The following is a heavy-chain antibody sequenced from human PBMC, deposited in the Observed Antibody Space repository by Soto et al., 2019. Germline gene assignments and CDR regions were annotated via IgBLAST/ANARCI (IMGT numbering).Heavy chain of an antibody. D-gene: IGHD3-16*01. CDR3: ARGSYYISGTVHRPYDY. CDR1: GFTFSIYA. CDR2: ISYDGTIT. Sequence: EVQLVESGGDLIQPGGSLSLSCAASGFTFSIYAMHWVRQAPGKGLEYVSAISYDGTITYYADSVKGRFTISRDDSRNTVYLQMGSLRPEDMAVYYCARGSYYISGTVHRPYDYWGQGTLVTVSS. V-gene: IGHV3-64*07. J-gene: IGHJ4*02.